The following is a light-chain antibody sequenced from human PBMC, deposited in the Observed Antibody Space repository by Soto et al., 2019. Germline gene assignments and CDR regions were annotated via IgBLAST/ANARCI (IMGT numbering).Light chain of an antibody. CDR1: QGISNS. CDR3: LQLRSFPLT. J-gene: IGKJ4*01. CDR2: GAS. Sequence: DIQMAQSPSAMSASVGDRVTITCRASQGISNSLAWFQQKPGKVPKRLIYGASNLQSGVPSRFSGSGSGTEFTLTISSMQPEDFATYLCLQLRSFPLTFGGGTKVEI. V-gene: IGKV1-17*03.